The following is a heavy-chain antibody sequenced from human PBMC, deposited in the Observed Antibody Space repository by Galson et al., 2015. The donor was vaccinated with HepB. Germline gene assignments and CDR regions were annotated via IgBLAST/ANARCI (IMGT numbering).Heavy chain of an antibody. V-gene: IGHV3-23*01. CDR3: AEATIFGVVFGMDV. CDR2: MSGNGDRT. Sequence: SLRLSCAASGFTFSYYAMTWVRQAPGKGLEWVSGMSGNGDRTYYADSVKGRFTISRDNSKNTLYLQMNTLGAEDTATYYCAEATIFGVVFGMDVWGQGTTVTVSS. J-gene: IGHJ6*02. D-gene: IGHD3-3*01. CDR1: GFTFSYYA.